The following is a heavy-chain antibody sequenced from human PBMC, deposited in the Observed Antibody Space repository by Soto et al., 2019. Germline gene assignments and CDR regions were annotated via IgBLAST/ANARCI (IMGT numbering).Heavy chain of an antibody. V-gene: IGHV4-34*01. Sequence: SETLSLTCAVYGGSFSCYYWSWIRQPPGKGLEWIGEINHSGSTNYNPSLKSRVTISVDTSKNQFSLKLSSVTAADTAVYYCARGMSSSWHRYYYYGMDVWGQGTTVTVSS. CDR3: ARGMSSSWHRYYYYGMDV. D-gene: IGHD6-13*01. CDR1: GGSFSCYY. CDR2: INHSGST. J-gene: IGHJ6*02.